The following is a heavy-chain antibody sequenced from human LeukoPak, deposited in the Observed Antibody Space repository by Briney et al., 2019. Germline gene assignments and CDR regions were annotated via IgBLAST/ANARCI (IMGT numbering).Heavy chain of an antibody. D-gene: IGHD5-18*01. V-gene: IGHV4-30-4*01. J-gene: IGHJ4*02. CDR1: GGSISSGDYY. CDR2: IYYSGST. Sequence: SQTLSLTCTVSGGSISSGDYYWSWIRQPPGKGLEWIGYIYYSGSTYYNPSLKSRVTISVDTSKNQFSLKLSSVTAADTAVYYCARSADTAMVIDYWGQGTLVTVSS. CDR3: ARSADTAMVIDY.